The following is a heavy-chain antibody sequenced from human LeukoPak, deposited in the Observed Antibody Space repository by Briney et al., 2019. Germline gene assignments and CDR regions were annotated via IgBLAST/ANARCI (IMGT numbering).Heavy chain of an antibody. D-gene: IGHD3-22*01. J-gene: IGHJ6*02. CDR3: ARFKGSGYFGYYYYGMDV. Sequence: SETLSFTCTVSGGSISSYYWSWIRQPPGKGLEWIGDIYYSGSTNYNPSLKSRVTISVDTSKNQFSLKLSSVTAADTAVYYCARFKGSGYFGYYYYGMDVWGQGTTVTVSS. V-gene: IGHV4-59*08. CDR2: IYYSGST. CDR1: GGSISSYY.